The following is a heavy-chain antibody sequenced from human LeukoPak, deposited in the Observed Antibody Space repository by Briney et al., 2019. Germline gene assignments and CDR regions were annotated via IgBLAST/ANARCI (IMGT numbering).Heavy chain of an antibody. D-gene: IGHD3-10*01. CDR3: AKDASGTGTTLWMDV. J-gene: IGHJ6*02. Sequence: GGSLRLSCAASGLTVSTSYMSWVRQAPGKGLEWVSVIYSGGATFYADPVKGRFTISRDNSKNTLYLQMNSLRAEDTAVYYCAKDASGTGTTLWMDVWGQGTTVTVSS. V-gene: IGHV3-66*01. CDR2: IYSGGAT. CDR1: GLTVSTSY.